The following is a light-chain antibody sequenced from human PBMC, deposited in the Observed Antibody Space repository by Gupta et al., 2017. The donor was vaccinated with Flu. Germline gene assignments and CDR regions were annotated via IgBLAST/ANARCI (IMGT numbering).Light chain of an antibody. CDR3: AAWDDSLNGWV. J-gene: IGLJ3*02. V-gene: IGLV1-44*01. CDR1: SANIGSNP. Sequence: SSANIGSNPVNWYQQHPGTAPKLLIYSNTQRPSGVPDRFSGSKSGTSASLAISGLQSEDEADYYCAAWDDSLNGWVFGGGTKLTVL. CDR2: SNT.